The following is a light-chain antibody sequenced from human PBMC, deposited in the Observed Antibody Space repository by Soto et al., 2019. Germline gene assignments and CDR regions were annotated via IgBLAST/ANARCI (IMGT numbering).Light chain of an antibody. CDR3: QQSYSTPLT. V-gene: IGKV1-39*01. Sequence: DIQMTQSPSSLSASVGARVTITCRASQSISSYLNWYKQKPGEAPKLLSYAASSLQSGVPSRVSGSGSGTDFTLTISSLKPEDFATYYCQQSYSTPLTFGQGTKVDIK. CDR2: AAS. J-gene: IGKJ1*01. CDR1: QSISSY.